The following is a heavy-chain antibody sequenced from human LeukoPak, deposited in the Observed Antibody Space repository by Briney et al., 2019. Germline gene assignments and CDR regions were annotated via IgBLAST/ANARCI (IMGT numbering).Heavy chain of an antibody. CDR2: IYYSGST. CDR1: GYSISSGYY. CDR3: ARLSGSYYVRFDP. D-gene: IGHD1-26*01. Sequence: PSETLSLTCTVSGYSISSGYYWSWIRQPPGRGLEWIGSIYYSGSTYYNPSLKSRVTISVDASKNQFSLKLSSVTAADTAVYYCARLSGSYYVRFDPWGQGTLVTVSS. V-gene: IGHV4-38-2*02. J-gene: IGHJ5*02.